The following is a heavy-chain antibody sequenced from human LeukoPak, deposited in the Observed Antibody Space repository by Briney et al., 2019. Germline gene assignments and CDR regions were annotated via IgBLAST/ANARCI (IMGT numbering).Heavy chain of an antibody. D-gene: IGHD1-26*01. CDR3: AGDGQARSDYYYYYMDV. J-gene: IGHJ6*03. CDR2: ISGSDGST. CDR1: GITFSSYA. V-gene: IGHV3-23*01. Sequence: GGSLRLSCAASGITFSSYAMSWVRQAPGKGLGWVSGISGSDGSTYYAGSVKGRFTISRENSKNTLYLQMNSLKAEDTAVYYCAGDGQARSDYYYYYMDVWGKGTTVTVSS.